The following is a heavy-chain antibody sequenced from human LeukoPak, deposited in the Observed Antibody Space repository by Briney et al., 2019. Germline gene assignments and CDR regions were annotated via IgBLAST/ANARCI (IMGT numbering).Heavy chain of an antibody. Sequence: GGSLRLSCAASGFTFDDYGMSWVRQAPGKGLEWVSGINWNGGSTGYADSVKGRFTISRDNAKNSLYLQMNSLRAEDTALYYCARAGYNWNYVPFDYWGQGTLVTVSS. CDR2: INWNGGST. CDR3: ARAGYNWNYVPFDY. CDR1: GFTFDDYG. D-gene: IGHD1-7*01. J-gene: IGHJ4*02. V-gene: IGHV3-20*04.